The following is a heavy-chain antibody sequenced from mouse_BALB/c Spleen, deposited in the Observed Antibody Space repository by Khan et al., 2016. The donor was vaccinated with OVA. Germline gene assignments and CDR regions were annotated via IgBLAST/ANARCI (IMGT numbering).Heavy chain of an antibody. J-gene: IGHJ4*01. V-gene: IGHV2-6-4*01. CDR3: ARAYLRYDDYYAMDY. D-gene: IGHD2-14*01. CDR2: IWGGGGT. Sequence: QVQLKESGPGLVAPSQSLSITCTVSGFSLSRYNIHWVRQPPGKGLEWLGLIWGGGGTDYNSTLKSRLSISKDNSKSQVFLKMNSLQTEDTAMYYCARAYLRYDDYYAMDYWGQGTSVTVSS. CDR1: GFSLSRYN.